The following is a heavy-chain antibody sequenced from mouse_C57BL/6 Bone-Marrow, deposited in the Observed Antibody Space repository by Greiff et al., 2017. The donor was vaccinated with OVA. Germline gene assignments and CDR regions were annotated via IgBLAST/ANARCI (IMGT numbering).Heavy chain of an antibody. D-gene: IGHD4-1*01. J-gene: IGHJ2*01. CDR3: ARRWDDY. CDR2: IYPGDGDT. V-gene: IGHV1-82*01. CDR1: GYAFSSSW. Sequence: VQLQQSGPELVKPGASVEISCKASGYAFSSSWMNWVKQRPGKGLEWIGRIYPGDGDTNYNGKFKGKATLTADKSSSTAYMQLSSLTSEDSAVYFCARRWDDYWGQGTTLTVSS.